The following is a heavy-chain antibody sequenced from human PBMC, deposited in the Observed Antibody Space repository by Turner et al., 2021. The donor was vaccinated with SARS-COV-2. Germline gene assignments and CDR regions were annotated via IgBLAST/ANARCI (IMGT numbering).Heavy chain of an antibody. CDR1: GGSISSRSYS. D-gene: IGHD3-22*01. CDR3: ATPSVSYDSSGYFHFDL. V-gene: IGHV4-39*01. Sequence: QLQLQESGPGLVKPSETLSLTCTVSGGSISSRSYSWGWSRQPPGKGLEWIGGIYCSGSTYYTPSLKRRVSISVDTSKNQFSLRLSSVTAADTAVYYCATPSVSYDSSGYFHFDLWGRGTLVTVSS. CDR2: IYCSGST. J-gene: IGHJ2*01.